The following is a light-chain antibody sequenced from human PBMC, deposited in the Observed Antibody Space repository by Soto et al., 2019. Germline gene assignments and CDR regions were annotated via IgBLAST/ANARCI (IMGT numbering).Light chain of an antibody. CDR2: EVR. Sequence: QSALTQPASVSGSLGQSISISCTGTSSDIGSYNLVSWYQQYPGQAPKLMILEVRERPSGVSNRFSGSKSGDTASLTISGLQAEDEADYYCCSYAGSGKVVFGGGTKVTVL. J-gene: IGLJ3*02. CDR3: CSYAGSGKVV. CDR1: SSDIGSYNL. V-gene: IGLV2-23*02.